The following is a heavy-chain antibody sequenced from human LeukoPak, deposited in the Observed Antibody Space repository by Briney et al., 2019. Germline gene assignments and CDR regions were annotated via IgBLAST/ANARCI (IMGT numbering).Heavy chain of an antibody. J-gene: IGHJ4*02. CDR2: IYFTMTT. D-gene: IGHD4-17*01. CDR1: GGSVSSSSYF. Sequence: SSQTLSLTCSVSGGSVSSSSYFWTWIRQPAGKGLEWIRRIYFTMTTNYNPSLKSRVTTSLDTSKNQFSLKLRSVTAADTAVYYCARSTMTTTVDYWGQGTLVTVSS. V-gene: IGHV4-61*02. CDR3: ARSTMTTTVDY.